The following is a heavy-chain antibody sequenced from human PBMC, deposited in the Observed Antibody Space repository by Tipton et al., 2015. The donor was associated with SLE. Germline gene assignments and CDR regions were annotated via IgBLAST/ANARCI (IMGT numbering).Heavy chain of an antibody. Sequence: GSLRLSCAASGFTFSSYAMSWVRQAPGKGLEWVSSISSSSSYIYYADSVKGRFTISRDNAKNSLYLQMNSLRAEDAAVYYCAREGYGDFDYWGQGTLVTVSS. V-gene: IGHV3-21*01. CDR1: GFTFSSYA. CDR3: AREGYGDFDY. CDR2: ISSSSSYI. J-gene: IGHJ4*02. D-gene: IGHD4/OR15-4a*01.